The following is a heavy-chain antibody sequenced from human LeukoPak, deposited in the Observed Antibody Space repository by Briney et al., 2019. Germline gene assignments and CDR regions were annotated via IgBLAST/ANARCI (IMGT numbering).Heavy chain of an antibody. V-gene: IGHV1-2*02. J-gene: IGHJ6*03. CDR3: ARVYFPSRDGYNSVYYYMDV. CDR2: INPNSGGT. D-gene: IGHD5-24*01. CDR1: GYTFTGYY. Sequence: GASVKVSCKASGYTFTGYYMHWVRQAPGQGLEWMGWINPNSGGTNYAQKFQGRVTMTRDTSISTAYMELRSLRSDDTAVYYCARVYFPSRDGYNSVYYYMDVWGKGTTVTVSS.